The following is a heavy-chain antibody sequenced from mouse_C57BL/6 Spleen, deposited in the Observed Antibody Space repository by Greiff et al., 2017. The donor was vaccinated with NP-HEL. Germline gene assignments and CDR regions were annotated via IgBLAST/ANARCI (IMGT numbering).Heavy chain of an antibody. V-gene: IGHV1-69*01. CDR1: GYTFTSYW. CDR2: IDPSDSYT. Sequence: QVQLQQPGAELVMPGASVKLSCKASGYTFTSYWMHWVKQRPGQGLEWIGEIDPSDSYTNYNQKFKGKSTLTVDKSSSTAYMQLSSLTSEDSAVYYCALYYYGRGDFDVWGTGTTVTVSS. J-gene: IGHJ1*03. D-gene: IGHD1-1*01. CDR3: ALYYYGRGDFDV.